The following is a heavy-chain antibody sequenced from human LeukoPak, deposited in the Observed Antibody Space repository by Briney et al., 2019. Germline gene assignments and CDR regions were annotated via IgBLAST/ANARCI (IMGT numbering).Heavy chain of an antibody. Sequence: PLETLSLTCAVYGGSFSGYYWSWIRQPPGKGLEWIGYIYYSGTTNYNPSLKSRVTISVDTSKNQFSLKLSSVTAADTAAYYCARGVYIAAAQYGYWGQGTLVTVSS. CDR3: ARGVYIAAAQYGY. J-gene: IGHJ4*02. CDR1: GGSFSGYY. CDR2: IYYSGTT. D-gene: IGHD6-13*01. V-gene: IGHV4-59*01.